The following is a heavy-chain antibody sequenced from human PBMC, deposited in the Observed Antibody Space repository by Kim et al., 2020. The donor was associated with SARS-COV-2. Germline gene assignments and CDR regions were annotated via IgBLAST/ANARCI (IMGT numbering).Heavy chain of an antibody. D-gene: IGHD3-9*01. CDR3: AGDYDILRIDY. J-gene: IGHJ4*02. CDR1: GGSFSGYY. CDR2: INHSGST. V-gene: IGHV4-34*01. Sequence: SETLSLTCAVYGGSFSGYYWRWIRQPPGKGLEWIGEINHSGSTNYNPSLKSRVTISADTSTNQFSLKLSSVTAADTAVYYCAGDYDILRIDYWGQGTLVTVSS.